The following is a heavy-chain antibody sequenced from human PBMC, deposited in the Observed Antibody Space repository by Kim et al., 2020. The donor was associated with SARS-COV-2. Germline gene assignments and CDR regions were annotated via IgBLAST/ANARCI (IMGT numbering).Heavy chain of an antibody. Sequence: SETLSLTCTVSGGSISSGGYYWSWIRQHPGKGLEWIGYIYYSGSPYYNPSLKSRVTISVDTSKNQFSLKLSSVTAADTAVYYCARTKFSSGYSFDYWGQGTLVTVSS. J-gene: IGHJ4*02. CDR2: IYYSGSP. CDR3: ARTKFSSGYSFDY. V-gene: IGHV4-31*03. CDR1: GGSISSGGYY. D-gene: IGHD3-22*01.